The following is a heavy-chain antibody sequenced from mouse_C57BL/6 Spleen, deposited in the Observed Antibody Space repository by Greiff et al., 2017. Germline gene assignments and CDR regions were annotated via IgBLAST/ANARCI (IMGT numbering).Heavy chain of an antibody. CDR1: GFSLTSYG. D-gene: IGHD2-3*01. CDR2: IWSGGST. Sequence: QVQLKESGPGLVQPSQSLSITCTVSGFSLTSYGVHWVRQSPGKGLEWLGVIWSGGSTDYNAAFISRLSISKDNSKSQVFFKMNSLQADDTAIYYCARNFEGWLLSPLDYWGQGTTLTVSS. J-gene: IGHJ2*01. CDR3: ARNFEGWLLSPLDY. V-gene: IGHV2-2*01.